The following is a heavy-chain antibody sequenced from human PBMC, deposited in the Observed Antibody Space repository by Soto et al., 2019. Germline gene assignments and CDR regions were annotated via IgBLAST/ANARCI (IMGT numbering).Heavy chain of an antibody. Sequence: PSETLSLTCTVPGGSVSSGSYYWSWIRQPPGKGLEWIGYIYYSGSTNYNPSLKSRVTISVDTSKNQFSLKLSSVTAADTALFYCARAPDYYGSGRNWFAPWGQGTLVTVSS. CDR2: IYYSGST. CDR3: ARAPDYYGSGRNWFAP. CDR1: GGSVSSGSYY. D-gene: IGHD3-10*01. J-gene: IGHJ5*02. V-gene: IGHV4-61*01.